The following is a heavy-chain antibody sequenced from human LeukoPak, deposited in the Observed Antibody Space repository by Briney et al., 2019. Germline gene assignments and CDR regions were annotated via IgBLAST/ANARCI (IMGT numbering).Heavy chain of an antibody. V-gene: IGHV1-69*06. CDR3: ARLVSPGNDAFDI. J-gene: IGHJ3*02. CDR1: GGTFSSYA. D-gene: IGHD1-26*01. CDR2: IIPIFGTA. Sequence: SVRLSCKASGGTFSSYAISWVRQAPGQGLEWVGGIIPIFGTANYAQTFQGRVTITADKSTSTAYMELSSLRSEDTAVYYCARLVSPGNDAFDIWGQGTMVTVSS.